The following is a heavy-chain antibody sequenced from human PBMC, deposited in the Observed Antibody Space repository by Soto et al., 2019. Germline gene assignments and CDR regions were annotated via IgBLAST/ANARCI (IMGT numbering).Heavy chain of an antibody. V-gene: IGHV3-23*01. CDR1: GFTFNSYA. CDR3: VLWPPYYFDY. CDR2: ISGSGGST. Sequence: EVQLLESGGGLVQPGGSLRLSCAASGFTFNSYAMSWVRQAPGKGLEWVSAISGSGGSTYYADSVKGRFTISRDNSKNPLYLQMNSLRAEDTAVYYCVLWPPYYFDYWGQGTLVTVSS. D-gene: IGHD3-10*01. J-gene: IGHJ4*02.